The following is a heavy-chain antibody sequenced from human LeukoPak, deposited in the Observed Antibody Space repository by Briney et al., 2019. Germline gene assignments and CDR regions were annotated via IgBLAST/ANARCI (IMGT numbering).Heavy chain of an antibody. Sequence: GGSLRLSCTVSGFTVSSNSMSWVRQAPGKGLEWVSFIYSDNTHYSDSVKGRFTISRDNSKNTLYLQMNSLRAEDTAVYYCAKGEMGTTSYYFDYWGQGTLVTVSS. CDR1: GFTVSSNS. CDR3: AKGEMGTTSYYFDY. CDR2: IYSDNT. V-gene: IGHV3-53*01. J-gene: IGHJ4*02. D-gene: IGHD5-24*01.